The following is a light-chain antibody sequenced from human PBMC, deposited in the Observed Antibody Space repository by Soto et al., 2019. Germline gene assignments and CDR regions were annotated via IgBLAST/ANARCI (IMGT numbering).Light chain of an antibody. CDR2: EVT. V-gene: IGLV2-14*01. CDR1: SSDVGGYNY. Sequence: QSVLTEPASVSGSPGQSITISCTGTSSDVGGYNYVSWYQQHPGKAPKLMIYEVTNRPSGVSDHFSGSKSGNTASLTISGLQTEYEADYYCTSFTVTNSRYVFGSGTNVT. J-gene: IGLJ1*01. CDR3: TSFTVTNSRYV.